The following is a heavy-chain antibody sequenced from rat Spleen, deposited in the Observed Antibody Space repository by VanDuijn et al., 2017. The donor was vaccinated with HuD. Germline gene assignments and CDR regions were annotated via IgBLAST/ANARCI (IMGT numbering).Heavy chain of an antibody. J-gene: IGHJ2*01. Sequence: EVQLVESGGGLVQPGNSLKLSCAASGFTFSDYAMAWVRQSPKKGLEWVATIIYDGSSTYYRDSVKGRFTVSRDNAKSTLSLQMDSLRSEDTATYYCARHWGYWGQGVMVTVSS. CDR2: IIYDGSST. V-gene: IGHV5-17*01. CDR1: GFTFSDYA. D-gene: IGHD4-6*01. CDR3: ARHWGY.